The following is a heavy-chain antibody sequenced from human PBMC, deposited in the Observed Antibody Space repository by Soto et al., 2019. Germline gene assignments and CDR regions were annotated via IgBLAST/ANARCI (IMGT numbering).Heavy chain of an antibody. V-gene: IGHV1-18*01. D-gene: IGHD3-9*01. CDR3: ARDLFFRYYDILTGPHNWFDP. Sequence: QVQLVQSGAEVKKPGASVKVSCKASGYTFTSYGISWVRQAPGQGLEWMGWISAYNGNTNYAQKLQGRVTMTTDTSTSTAYMKLRGLRSDDTAVYYFARDLFFRYYDILTGPHNWFDPWGQGALVTVSS. J-gene: IGHJ5*02. CDR1: GYTFTSYG. CDR2: ISAYNGNT.